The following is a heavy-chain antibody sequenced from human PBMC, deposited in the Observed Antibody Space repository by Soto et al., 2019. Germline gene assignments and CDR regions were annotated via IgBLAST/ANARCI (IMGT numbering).Heavy chain of an antibody. CDR3: AKDFVYDSSGYLPYFDY. CDR1: GYTFSGNY. V-gene: IGHV1-2*04. J-gene: IGHJ4*02. CDR2: INPKSGGT. D-gene: IGHD3-22*01. Sequence: GASVKVSCKASGYTFSGNYMHWVRQAPGQGLEWMGWINPKSGGTSYAQKFQGWVTMTRDTSISTAYMELRRLRSDDTAVYYCAKDFVYDSSGYLPYFDYWGQGTLVTVSS.